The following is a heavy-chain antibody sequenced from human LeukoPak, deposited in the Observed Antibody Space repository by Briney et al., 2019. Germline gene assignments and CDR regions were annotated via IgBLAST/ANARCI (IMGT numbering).Heavy chain of an antibody. Sequence: QPGGYLRLSCAASGFTFSSYAMSWVRQAPGKGLEWVSAISSSGGITYYADSVKGRFTISRDNSKNTLYLQMNSLRAEDTAVYYCAKGTMDGGQYYYDSSGGQGTLVTVSS. CDR2: ISSSGGIT. V-gene: IGHV3-23*01. CDR3: AKGTMDGGQYYYDSS. D-gene: IGHD3-22*01. J-gene: IGHJ4*02. CDR1: GFTFSSYA.